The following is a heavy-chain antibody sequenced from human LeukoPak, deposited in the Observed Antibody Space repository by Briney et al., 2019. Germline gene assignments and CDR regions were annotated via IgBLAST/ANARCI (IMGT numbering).Heavy chain of an antibody. CDR1: GFIFRNYA. V-gene: IGHV3-23*01. CDR3: AKWGDYDILTGYYVSDF. CDR2: ITGSGDTT. D-gene: IGHD3-9*01. J-gene: IGHJ4*02. Sequence: GGSQRLSCAASGFIFRNYAMSWVRQAPGKGLEWVSAITGSGDTTYYADSVKGRFTISRDNSKNTLYVEMNTLRAEDTAVYYCAKWGDYDILTGYYVSDFWGQGTLVTVSS.